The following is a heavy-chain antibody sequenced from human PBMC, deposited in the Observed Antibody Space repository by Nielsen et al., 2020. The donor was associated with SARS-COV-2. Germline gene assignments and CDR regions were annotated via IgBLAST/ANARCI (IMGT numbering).Heavy chain of an antibody. D-gene: IGHD4-17*01. CDR1: GGSFSGYY. V-gene: IGHV4-34*01. Sequence: SETLSLTCAVYGGSFSGYYWSWIRQPPGKGLEWIGEINHSGSTNYNPSLKSRVTISVDTSKNQFSLKLSSVTAADTAVYYCARSVYYMDVWGKGTTVTVSS. J-gene: IGHJ6*03. CDR2: INHSGST. CDR3: ARSVYYMDV.